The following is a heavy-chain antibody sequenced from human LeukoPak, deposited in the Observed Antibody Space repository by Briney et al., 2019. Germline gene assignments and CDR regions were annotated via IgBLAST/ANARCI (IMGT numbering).Heavy chain of an antibody. CDR2: IYYSGST. CDR1: GGSISSYY. V-gene: IGHV4-59*08. Sequence: SETLSLTCTVSGGSISSYYWSWIRQPPGKGLEWIGYIYYSGSTNYNPSLKSRVTISVDTSRNQFSLKLSSVTAADTAVYYCARHTYYYYGMDVWGQGTTVTVSS. J-gene: IGHJ6*02. CDR3: ARHTYYYYGMDV.